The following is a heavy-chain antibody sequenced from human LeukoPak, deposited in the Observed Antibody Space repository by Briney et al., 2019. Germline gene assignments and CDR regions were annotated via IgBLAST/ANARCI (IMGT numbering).Heavy chain of an antibody. CDR3: ARGPIAAAENWFDP. D-gene: IGHD6-13*01. J-gene: IGHJ5*02. Sequence: PGGSLRLSCAASGFTFSSYAMHWVRQAPGKGLEWVAVISYDGSNKYYADSVKGRFTISRDNSKNTLYLQMNSLRAEDTAVYYCARGPIAAAENWFDPWGQGTLVTVSS. CDR2: ISYDGSNK. CDR1: GFTFSSYA. V-gene: IGHV3-30-3*01.